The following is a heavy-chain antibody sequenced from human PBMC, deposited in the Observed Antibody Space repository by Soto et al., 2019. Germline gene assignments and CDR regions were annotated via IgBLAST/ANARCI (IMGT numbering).Heavy chain of an antibody. Sequence: QVQLLQSGAEVKKPGASVKVSCKASGYTCSNHGIIWVRQAPGQGLERMGWIGAYNGNTHYTQSLQGRVTMNTGTSTSTAYMELRDIRSDDTAVYYCARLRQLVGYCYNYMHVWGKGTTVTVSS. V-gene: IGHV1-18*01. CDR3: ARLRQLVGYCYNYMHV. D-gene: IGHD6-6*01. J-gene: IGHJ6*03. CDR1: GYTCSNHG. CDR2: IGAYNGNT.